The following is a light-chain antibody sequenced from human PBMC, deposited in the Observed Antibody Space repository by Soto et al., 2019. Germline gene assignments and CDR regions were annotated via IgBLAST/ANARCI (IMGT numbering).Light chain of an antibody. CDR1: LGIIDY. Sequence: DIEMTQSPSSLSASVGDRVTITCRASLGIIDYLAWYQQKPGKVPKLLIYAASTLQTGVPSRLSGSGSRTDFTLTISNLQPEDVATYYCQKYNSAPLTFGGGTKVEIK. CDR3: QKYNSAPLT. J-gene: IGKJ4*01. CDR2: AAS. V-gene: IGKV1-27*01.